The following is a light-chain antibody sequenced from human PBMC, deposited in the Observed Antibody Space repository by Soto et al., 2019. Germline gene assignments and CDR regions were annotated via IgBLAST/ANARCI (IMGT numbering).Light chain of an antibody. J-gene: IGLJ2*01. CDR3: SSYTSSSMNVV. V-gene: IGLV2-14*01. Sequence: QSALTQPASVSGSPGQSITISCTGTSSDVGGYNYVSWYQQHPGKAPKLMIYDLSNRPSGVSNRFSGSKSGNTASLTISGLQAEDEADYYCSSYTSSSMNVVFGGGTKLTVL. CDR1: SSDVGGYNY. CDR2: DLS.